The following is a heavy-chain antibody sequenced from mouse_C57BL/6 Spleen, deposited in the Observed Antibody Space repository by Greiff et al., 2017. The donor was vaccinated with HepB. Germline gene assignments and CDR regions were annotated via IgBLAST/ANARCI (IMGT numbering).Heavy chain of an antibody. CDR1: GYTFTSYW. V-gene: IGHV1-5*01. Sequence: EVQLQQSGTVLARPGASVKMSCKTSGYTFTSYWMHWVKQRPGQGLEWIGAIYPGNSDTSYNQKFKGKAKLTAVTSASTAYMELSSLTNEDSAVYYCTRPYYSNLYFDYWGQGTTLTVSS. J-gene: IGHJ2*01. D-gene: IGHD2-5*01. CDR3: TRPYYSNLYFDY. CDR2: IYPGNSDT.